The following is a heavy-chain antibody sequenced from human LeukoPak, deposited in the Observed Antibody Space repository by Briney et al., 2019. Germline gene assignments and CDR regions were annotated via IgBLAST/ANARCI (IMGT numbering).Heavy chain of an antibody. CDR1: GFTFSSYA. V-gene: IGHV3-23*01. D-gene: IGHD1-26*01. CDR2: ISGSGGST. Sequence: GGSLRLSCAASGFTFSSYAMSWVRQAPGKGLEWVSAISGSGGSTYYADSVKGRFTISRDNSKNTLYLQMNSLRAEDTAVYYCARDSGSSEYYFDYWGQGALVTVSS. J-gene: IGHJ4*02. CDR3: ARDSGSSEYYFDY.